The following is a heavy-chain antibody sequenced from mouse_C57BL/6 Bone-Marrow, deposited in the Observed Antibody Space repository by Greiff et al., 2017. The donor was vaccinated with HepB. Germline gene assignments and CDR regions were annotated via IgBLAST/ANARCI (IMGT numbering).Heavy chain of an antibody. CDR2: IHPNRGST. D-gene: IGHD2-4*01. J-gene: IGHJ2*01. CDR1: GYTFTSYW. V-gene: IGHV1-64*01. CDR3: TRRGIYEYALYY. Sequence: QVQLQQPGAELVKPGASVKLSCKASGYTFTSYWMHWVKQRPGQGLEWIGLIHPNRGSTNYNEKFQSKATLTVDKSSSPAYLQLRSLTSEDSAVYYCTRRGIYEYALYYWGQGTTRTGAS.